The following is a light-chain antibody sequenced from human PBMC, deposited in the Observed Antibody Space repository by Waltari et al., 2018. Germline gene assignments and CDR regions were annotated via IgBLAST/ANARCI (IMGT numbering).Light chain of an antibody. Sequence: DIVMTQSPDSLAVSPGERATLNCKSSQSVLYSPNNKNYLTWYQKKPGQPPKLLIYWASTRESGVPDRFSGSGSGTDFTLTISSLQAEDVAVYYCQQYYNTPFTFGPGTKVDVK. V-gene: IGKV4-1*01. CDR2: WAS. CDR1: QSVLYSPNNKNY. CDR3: QQYYNTPFT. J-gene: IGKJ3*01.